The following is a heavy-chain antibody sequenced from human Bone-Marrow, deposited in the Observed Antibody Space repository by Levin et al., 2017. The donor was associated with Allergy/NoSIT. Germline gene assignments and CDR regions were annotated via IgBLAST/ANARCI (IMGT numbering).Heavy chain of an antibody. CDR1: GYTFTGYY. CDR2: INPNSGGT. V-gene: IGHV1-2*02. CDR3: ARDDRRITIFGVVIVAGMDV. D-gene: IGHD3-3*01. Sequence: GESLKISCKASGYTFTGYYMHWVRQAPGQGLEWMGWINPNSGGTNYAQKFQGRVTMTRDTSISTAYMELSRLRSDDTAVYYCARDDRRITIFGVVIVAGMDVWGQGTTVTVSS. J-gene: IGHJ6*02.